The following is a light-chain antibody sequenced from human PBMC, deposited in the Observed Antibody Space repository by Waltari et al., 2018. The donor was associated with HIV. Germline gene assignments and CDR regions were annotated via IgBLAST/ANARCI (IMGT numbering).Light chain of an antibody. CDR2: KNN. J-gene: IGLJ2*01. CDR1: GSNIGSNY. Sequence: QSVLTQSPSASGTPGQRVTISCSGSGSNIGSNYVNWYQHLPGTAPRLLIYKNNKRPSWVPDRISGSRAATSASLVIGALQSEDEADYYCQSYDSSLSASVVFGGGTKLTVV. V-gene: IGLV1-44*01. CDR3: QSYDSSLSASVV.